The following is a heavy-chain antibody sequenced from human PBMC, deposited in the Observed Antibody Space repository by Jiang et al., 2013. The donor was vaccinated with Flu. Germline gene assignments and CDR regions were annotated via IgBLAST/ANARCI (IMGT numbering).Heavy chain of an antibody. CDR1: GYTINSGYY. V-gene: IGHV4-38-2*02. J-gene: IGHJ3*02. CDR2: IYHSGIT. D-gene: IGHD3-22*01. CDR3: ARDPRLYYFDSTGDAFDI. Sequence: GSGLVKPSETLSLTCDVFGYTINSGYYWGWIRQSPGKGLEWIGSIYHSGITYYNPSLKSRVTISVDTSKNQFSLKLSSVTAADTAVYYCARDPRLYYFDSTGDAFDIWGQGTMVIVSS.